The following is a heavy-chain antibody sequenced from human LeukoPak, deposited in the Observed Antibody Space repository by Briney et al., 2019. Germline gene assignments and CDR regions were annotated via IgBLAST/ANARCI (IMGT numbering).Heavy chain of an antibody. D-gene: IGHD2-2*01. CDR2: IKQDETEK. Sequence: GGSLRLSCTASGFTFSNFWMGWVRQAPGKGLEWVANIKQDETEKFYLGSVKGRFTISRDNAKNSLYLQMNRLRAEDTALYYCAKDSCSSTSCYLDYWGQGTLVTVSS. V-gene: IGHV3-7*03. CDR3: AKDSCSSTSCYLDY. J-gene: IGHJ4*02. CDR1: GFTFSNFW.